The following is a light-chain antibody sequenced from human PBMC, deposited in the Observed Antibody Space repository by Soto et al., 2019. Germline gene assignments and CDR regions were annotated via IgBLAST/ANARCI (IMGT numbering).Light chain of an antibody. V-gene: IGKV3-20*01. Sequence: EIVLTQSQDTLSLSPGERATLSCRASQSVSSSYLAWYQQKPGQAPRLLIYGASSRATGIPDRFSGSGSGTDFTLTISRLEPEDFAVYYCQQYGSSRTFGQGTWVEIK. CDR1: QSVSSSY. CDR2: GAS. CDR3: QQYGSSRT. J-gene: IGKJ1*01.